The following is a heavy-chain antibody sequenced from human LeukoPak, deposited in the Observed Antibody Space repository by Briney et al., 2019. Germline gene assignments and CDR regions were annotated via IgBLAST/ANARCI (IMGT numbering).Heavy chain of an antibody. V-gene: IGHV3-48*04. J-gene: IGHJ4*02. CDR1: AFAFSEYP. CDR3: ARDRDWSFDY. Sequence: GGSLRLSCAASAFAFSEYPMKWVRPAPGKGREWVSNIRESSSAKNNADSVKGRLTIHRHNPNNSLYLEMSSLRAEDTAVYDCARDRDWSFDYWGQGTLVTVSS. CDR2: IRESSSAK. D-gene: IGHD3-9*01.